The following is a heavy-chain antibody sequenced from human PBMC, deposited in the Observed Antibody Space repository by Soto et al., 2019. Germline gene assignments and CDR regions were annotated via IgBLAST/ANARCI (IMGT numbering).Heavy chain of an antibody. D-gene: IGHD6-6*01. V-gene: IGHV1-18*01. CDR3: ARYRILEYSFSSVMYHYYSCMDV. J-gene: IGHJ6*02. Sequence: ASVKVSCKASGYTFTSYGISWVRQAPGQGLEWMGWISAYNGNTNYAQKLQGRVTMTTDTSTSTAYMELRSLRSDDTAVYYCARYRILEYSFSSVMYHYYSCMDVCGQATTVTV. CDR1: GYTFTSYG. CDR2: ISAYNGNT.